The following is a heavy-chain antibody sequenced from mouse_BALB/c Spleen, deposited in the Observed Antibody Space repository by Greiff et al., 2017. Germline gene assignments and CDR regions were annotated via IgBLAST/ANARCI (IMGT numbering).Heavy chain of an antibody. Sequence: VQLQQPGAELVKPGAPVKLSCKASGYTFTSYWMNWVKQRPGRGLEWIGRIDPSDSETHYNQKFKDKATLTVDKSSSTAYIQLSSLTSEDSAVYYCASYGNYLDYWGQGTTLTVSS. J-gene: IGHJ2*01. CDR2: IDPSDSET. CDR1: GYTFTSYW. D-gene: IGHD2-1*01. V-gene: IGHV1-69*02. CDR3: ASYGNYLDY.